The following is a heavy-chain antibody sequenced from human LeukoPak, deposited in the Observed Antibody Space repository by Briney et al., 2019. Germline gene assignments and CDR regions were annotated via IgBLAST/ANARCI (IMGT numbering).Heavy chain of an antibody. D-gene: IGHD3-22*01. Sequence: PGGSLRLSCAASGFTFSDYWMHWVRQAPGKGLVWVSRISSDGGRVTYADSVKGRFTISRDNAKNTLYLQMNSLRAEDTAIYYCARAVWDSSGYYYDYWGQGTLVTVSS. V-gene: IGHV3-74*01. CDR3: ARAVWDSSGYYYDY. CDR2: ISSDGGRV. J-gene: IGHJ4*02. CDR1: GFTFSDYW.